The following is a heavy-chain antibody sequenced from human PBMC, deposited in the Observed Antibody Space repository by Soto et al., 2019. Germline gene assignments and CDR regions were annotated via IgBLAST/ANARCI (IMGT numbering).Heavy chain of an antibody. CDR3: VRGPLDIAVRPAAMFY. V-gene: IGHV3-74*01. CDR1: GFSFSSYW. J-gene: IGHJ4*02. CDR2: INNDGSDT. Sequence: GGSLRLSCAASGFSFSSYWMHWVRQAPGKGLVWVSRINNDGSDTSYADSVKGRFTISRDNARHTLYLQMHGLRVEDTAAYYCVRGPLDIAVRPAAMFYWGQGALVTVSS. D-gene: IGHD2-2*03.